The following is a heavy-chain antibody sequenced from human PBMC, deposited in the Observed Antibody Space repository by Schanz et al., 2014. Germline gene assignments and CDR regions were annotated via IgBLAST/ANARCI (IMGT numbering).Heavy chain of an antibody. J-gene: IGHJ4*02. CDR2: IWNNGVTK. Sequence: QAQLMESGGGVVQPGTSLILSCSVSGFSLNTYGIHWFRQPAGKGLEWVAVIWNNGVTKYYADSVRGRFTISRDRFQITLYLRMSSLRAEDTAVYYWARTRFDYGEVDYWGQGTLVTVSS. D-gene: IGHD4-17*01. CDR1: GFSLNTYG. CDR3: ARTRFDYGEVDY. V-gene: IGHV3-33*01.